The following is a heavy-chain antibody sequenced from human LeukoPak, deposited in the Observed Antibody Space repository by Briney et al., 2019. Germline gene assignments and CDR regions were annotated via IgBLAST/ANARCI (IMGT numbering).Heavy chain of an antibody. V-gene: IGHV1-8*03. Sequence: ASVKVSCKASGYAFTSYDINWVRQATGQGVEWMGWMNPNRDNTGYAQKWQCRVTITRNTSISTAYMELSSLRSEDTAVYYCAILLWFGESTALCFDYWGQGTLVTVSS. D-gene: IGHD3-10*01. CDR3: AILLWFGESTALCFDY. CDR1: GYAFTSYD. J-gene: IGHJ4*02. CDR2: MNPNRDNT.